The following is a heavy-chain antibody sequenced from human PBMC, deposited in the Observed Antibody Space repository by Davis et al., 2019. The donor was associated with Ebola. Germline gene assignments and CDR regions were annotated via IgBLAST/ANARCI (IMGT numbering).Heavy chain of an antibody. CDR1: GGSISSGDYY. Sequence: PSETLSLTCTVSGGSISSGDYYWSWIRQPPGKGLEWIGYIYYSGSTYYNPSLKSRVTISVDTSKNQFSLKLSSVTAADTAVYYCARAVTTVTHFDYWGQGILVTVSS. CDR2: IYYSGST. V-gene: IGHV4-30-4*01. D-gene: IGHD4-11*01. CDR3: ARAVTTVTHFDY. J-gene: IGHJ4*02.